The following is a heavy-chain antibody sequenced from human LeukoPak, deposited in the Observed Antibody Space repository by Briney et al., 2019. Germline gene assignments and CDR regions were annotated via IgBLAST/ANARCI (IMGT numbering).Heavy chain of an antibody. CDR3: ARHKYSSGWPPEGAFDI. J-gene: IGHJ3*02. CDR1: GASISSTTYY. D-gene: IGHD6-19*01. CDR2: IYYSGST. Sequence: SEALSLACPVSGASISSTTYYWGWIRRPPRKGLEWIAIIYYSGSTYYNPSLKRRVTISVDTSKNQFSLKLSSVTAADTAVYYCARHKYSSGWPPEGAFDIWGQGTMVTVSS. V-gene: IGHV4-39*01.